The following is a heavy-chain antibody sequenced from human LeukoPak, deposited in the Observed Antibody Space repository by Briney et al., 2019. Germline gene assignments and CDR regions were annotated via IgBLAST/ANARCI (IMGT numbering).Heavy chain of an antibody. CDR1: GYTFTDYY. CDR3: ARDSSAPHYYYGMDV. V-gene: IGHV1-2*02. CDR2: INPNSGGT. J-gene: IGHJ6*02. Sequence: GASVKDSCQASGYTFTDYYMHWVRQAPGQGLDWVGWINPNSGGTNYAQKFQGRVTMTRDTSMSTAYMELSRLTSDDTAVYYCARDSSAPHYYYGMDVWGQGTTVTVSS.